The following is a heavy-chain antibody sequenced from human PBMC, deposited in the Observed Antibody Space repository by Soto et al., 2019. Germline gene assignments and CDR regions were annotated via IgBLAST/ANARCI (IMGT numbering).Heavy chain of an antibody. CDR1: GGTFNSYT. V-gene: IGHV1-69*02. D-gene: IGHD5-12*01. J-gene: IGHJ6*03. CDR2: IIPILGII. Sequence: VQLIQSGAEVRKPGSSVKVSCEASGGTFNSYTISWVRQAPGQGLEWMGRIIPILGIINYAQKFQGRVTITADRSTSTAYVELDSLRSEDTAVYYCARLALYSANENHYYYMDVWGKGTTATVSS. CDR3: ARLALYSANENHYYYMDV.